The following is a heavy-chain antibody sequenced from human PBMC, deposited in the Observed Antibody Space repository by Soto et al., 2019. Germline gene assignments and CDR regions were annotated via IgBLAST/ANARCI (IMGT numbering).Heavy chain of an antibody. CDR3: ASLLGSVTTFDN. V-gene: IGHV3-48*01. D-gene: IGHD1-1*01. Sequence: GGSLRLSCAASGFTFSTYSMNWVRQAPGKGLEWVSYISSSSSTIFYTDSVKGRFTVSRDNAENSVYLQMNSLRVEDTAIFYCASLLGSVTTFDNWGQGTLVTVSS. J-gene: IGHJ4*02. CDR1: GFTFSTYS. CDR2: ISSSSSTI.